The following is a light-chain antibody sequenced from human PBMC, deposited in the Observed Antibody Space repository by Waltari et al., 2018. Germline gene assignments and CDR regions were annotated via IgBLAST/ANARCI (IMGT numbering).Light chain of an antibody. CDR1: QAISNF. CDR3: QQYDNLPPYT. Sequence: DIQMTQSPSSLSVSVGDRVTITCQASQAISNFLNWYQQKPGKAPKLLIYDASNLETGVPSRFSGSGSGTDFTFTISSLQPEDIATYYCQQYDNLPPYTFGQGTKLDIK. CDR2: DAS. V-gene: IGKV1-33*01. J-gene: IGKJ2*01.